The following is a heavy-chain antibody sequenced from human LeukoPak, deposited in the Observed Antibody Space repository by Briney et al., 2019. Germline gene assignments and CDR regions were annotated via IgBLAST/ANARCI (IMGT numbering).Heavy chain of an antibody. CDR1: GGSISVYY. CDR3: ARRTMVRGVSDAFDI. CDR2: IYYSGST. Sequence: SETLSLTCTVSGGSISVYYWSWIRQPPGKGLEWIGYIYYSGSTNYNPSLKSRVTISVDTSKNQFSLKLSSVTAADTAVYYCARRTMVRGVSDAFDIWGQGTMVTVSS. D-gene: IGHD3-10*01. J-gene: IGHJ3*02. V-gene: IGHV4-59*08.